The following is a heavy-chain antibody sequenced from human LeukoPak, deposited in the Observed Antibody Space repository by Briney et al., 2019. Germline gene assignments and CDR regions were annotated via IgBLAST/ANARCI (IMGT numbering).Heavy chain of an antibody. CDR2: IYASAST. CDR1: GGSISSYY. V-gene: IGHV4-4*07. D-gene: IGHD3-22*01. J-gene: IGHJ3*02. Sequence: SETLSLTCTVSGGSISSYYWSWIRQPAGKGLEWIGRIYASASTNYNPSLKSRVTMSVDTSKNQFSLKLSSVTAADTAVYYCARDSPRDYYDSSGYYYYAFDIWGQGTMVTVSS. CDR3: ARDSPRDYYDSSGYYYYAFDI.